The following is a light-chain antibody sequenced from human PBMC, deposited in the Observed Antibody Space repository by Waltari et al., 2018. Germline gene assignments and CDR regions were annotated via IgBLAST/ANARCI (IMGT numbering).Light chain of an antibody. J-gene: IGLJ2*01. CDR2: RNT. V-gene: IGLV1-40*01. CDR3: QSYDSSLSGSL. Sequence: QSVLTQPPSVSGAPGQKVTISCTGSRSNIGAGHDVHWYQQFPGAAPKLLIYRNTNRPSGGPDRFAGSKSVTSASLAITGLQAEDEADYYCQSYDSSLSGSLFGGGTKLTVL. CDR1: RSNIGAGHD.